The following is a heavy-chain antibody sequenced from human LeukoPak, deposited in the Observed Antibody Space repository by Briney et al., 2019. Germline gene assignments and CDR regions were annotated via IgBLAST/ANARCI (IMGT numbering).Heavy chain of an antibody. V-gene: IGHV4-34*01. CDR2: INHGGST. D-gene: IGHD1-1*01. CDR3: ARRNDRNAFDI. Sequence: PSETLSLTCAVYGGSFSGYYWSWIRQPPGKGLEWIGEINHGGSTNYNPSLKSRLTISVDTSKNQFSLKLSSVTAADTAVYYCARRNDRNAFDIWGQGTMVTVSS. CDR1: GGSFSGYY. J-gene: IGHJ3*02.